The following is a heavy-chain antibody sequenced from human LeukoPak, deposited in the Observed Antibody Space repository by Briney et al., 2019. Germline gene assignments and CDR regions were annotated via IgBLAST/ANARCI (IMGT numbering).Heavy chain of an antibody. CDR1: GYTFTGYY. CDR3: ARKGEIYGDYDY. D-gene: IGHD4-17*01. V-gene: IGHV1-2*02. CDR2: INPNSGGT. Sequence: ASVKVSCKASGYTFTGYYMHWVRQAPGQGLEWMGWINPNSGGTHYAQKFQSRVTVTRDTSISTTYMDLSRLKSDDTAIYYCARKGEIYGDYDYWGQGTLVTVSS. J-gene: IGHJ4*02.